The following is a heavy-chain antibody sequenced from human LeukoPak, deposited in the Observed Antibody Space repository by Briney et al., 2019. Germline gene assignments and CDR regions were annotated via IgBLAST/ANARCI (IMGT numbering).Heavy chain of an antibody. CDR1: GYTFTGYY. J-gene: IGHJ4*02. CDR2: INPNSGGT. V-gene: IGHV1-2*02. CDR3: ARGALLWFGELPLYYFDY. D-gene: IGHD3-10*01. Sequence: GASVKVSCKASGYTFTGYYMHWVRQAPGQGLEWMGWINPNSGGTNYAQKFQGRVTMTRDTSISTAYMELSRLRSDDTAVYYCARGALLWFGELPLYYFDYWGQGTLVTVSS.